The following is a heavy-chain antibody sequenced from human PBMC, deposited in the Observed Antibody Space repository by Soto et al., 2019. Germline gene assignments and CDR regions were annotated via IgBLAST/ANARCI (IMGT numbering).Heavy chain of an antibody. CDR1: GGSISSYY. CDR2: IYYSGST. J-gene: IGHJ6*02. V-gene: IGHV4-59*01. Sequence: SETLSRTCTVSGGSISSYYWSWMRQPPGKGLEWIGYIYYSGSTNYNPSLKSRVTISVDTSKNQFSLKLSSVTAADTAVYYCARDQAYSSGWDDDYYYYGMDVWGQGTTVTVSS. CDR3: ARDQAYSSGWDDDYYYYGMDV. D-gene: IGHD6-19*01.